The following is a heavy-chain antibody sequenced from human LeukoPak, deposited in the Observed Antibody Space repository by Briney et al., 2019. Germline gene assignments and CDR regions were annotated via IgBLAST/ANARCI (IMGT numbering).Heavy chain of an antibody. Sequence: GGSLRLSCAASGFTFSGYGMHWVRQAPGKGLEWVAVISYDGSNKYYADSVKGRFTISRDNSKNTLYLQMNSLRAEDTAVYYCARERSGTPDYWGQGTLVTVSS. CDR2: ISYDGSNK. V-gene: IGHV3-30*03. CDR3: ARERSGTPDY. J-gene: IGHJ4*02. CDR1: GFTFSGYG. D-gene: IGHD1-26*01.